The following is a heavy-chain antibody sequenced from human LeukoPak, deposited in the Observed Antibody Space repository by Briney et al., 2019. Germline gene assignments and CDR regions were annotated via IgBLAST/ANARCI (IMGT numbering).Heavy chain of an antibody. CDR3: ARGTEYSSSPFDY. J-gene: IGHJ4*02. Sequence: GGSLRLSCAASGFTFSSYEMNWVRQAPGKGLEWVSYISSSGSTIYYADSVKGRFTISRDNAKNSLYLQMNSLRAEDTAVYYCARGTEYSSSPFDYWGQGTLVTVSS. CDR2: ISSSGSTI. V-gene: IGHV3-48*03. CDR1: GFTFSSYE. D-gene: IGHD6-6*01.